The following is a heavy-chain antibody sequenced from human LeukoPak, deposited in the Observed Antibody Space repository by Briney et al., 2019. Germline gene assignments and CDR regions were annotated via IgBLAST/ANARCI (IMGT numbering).Heavy chain of an antibody. Sequence: GGSLRLSCAASGFTFSNHWMSWVRQAPGKGLEWVASLKEDGSDRWYEASVEGRFAISRDNAKNSLFLQMNSLKAEDTAVYYCVRVDQKFEDSGYRSFDYWGQGTLVSVSS. V-gene: IGHV3-7*01. CDR2: LKEDGSDR. CDR1: GFTFSNHW. D-gene: IGHD3-22*01. CDR3: VRVDQKFEDSGYRSFDY. J-gene: IGHJ4*02.